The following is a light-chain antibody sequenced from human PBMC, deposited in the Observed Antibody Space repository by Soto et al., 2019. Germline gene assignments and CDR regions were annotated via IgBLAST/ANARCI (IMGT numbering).Light chain of an antibody. CDR2: AAS. V-gene: IGKV3-20*01. CDR1: QSVSSSY. Sequence: EIVLTQSPGTLSLSPGERATLSCRASQSVSSSYLAWYQQKPGQAPRLLIYAASNRATGVPDRFSGSGSGTDFTLTISRLEPEDFAVYYCQQHGNSPRTFGQGTKVDIK. J-gene: IGKJ1*01. CDR3: QQHGNSPRT.